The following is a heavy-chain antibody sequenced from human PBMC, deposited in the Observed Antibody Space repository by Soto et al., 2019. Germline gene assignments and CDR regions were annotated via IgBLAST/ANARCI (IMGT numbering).Heavy chain of an antibody. J-gene: IGHJ5*02. D-gene: IGHD3-16*01. CDR2: IYYSGST. CDR3: ARVGGINWFDP. Sequence: SETLSLTCTVSGGSISSGGYYWSWIRQHPGKGLEWIGYIYYSGSTYYNPSLKSRVTISVDTSKNQSSLKLSSVTAADTAVYYCARVGGINWFDPWGQGTPVTVSS. CDR1: GGSISSGGYY. V-gene: IGHV4-31*03.